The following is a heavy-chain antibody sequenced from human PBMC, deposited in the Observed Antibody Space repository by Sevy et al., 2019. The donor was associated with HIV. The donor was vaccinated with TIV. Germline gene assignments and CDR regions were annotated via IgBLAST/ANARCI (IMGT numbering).Heavy chain of an antibody. V-gene: IGHV3-7*03. CDR2: IKQDGSEK. CDR1: GFTFSSYW. D-gene: IGHD3-16*02. J-gene: IGHJ4*02. Sequence: GGSLRLSCAASGFTFSSYWMSWVRQAPGKGLEWVANIKQDGSEKYYVDSVKGRFTISRDNAKNSLYLQRNSLRAEDTAVYYCARDRYYDYIWGSYREDYFDYWGQRTLVTVSS. CDR3: ARDRYYDYIWGSYREDYFDY.